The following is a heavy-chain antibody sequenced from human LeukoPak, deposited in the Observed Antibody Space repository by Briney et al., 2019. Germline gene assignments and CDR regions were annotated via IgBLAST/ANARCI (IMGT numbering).Heavy chain of an antibody. CDR2: IYYSGST. Sequence: PSETLSLTCTVSGGSISSGDYYWSWIRQPPGKGLEWIGYIYYSGSTYYNPSLKSRVTISVDTSKNQFSLKLSSVIAADTAVYYCARDHYYDSSGTRNFDYWGQGTLVTVSS. CDR1: GGSISSGDYY. V-gene: IGHV4-30-4*08. J-gene: IGHJ4*02. D-gene: IGHD3-22*01. CDR3: ARDHYYDSSGTRNFDY.